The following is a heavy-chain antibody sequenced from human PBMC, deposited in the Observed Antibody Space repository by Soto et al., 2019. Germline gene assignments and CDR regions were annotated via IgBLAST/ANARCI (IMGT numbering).Heavy chain of an antibody. CDR1: GFTFSDYY. V-gene: IGHV3-11*06. D-gene: IGHD6-13*01. CDR2: ISSSSSYT. J-gene: IGHJ4*02. CDR3: AKVQDSTPTL. Sequence: KAGGSLRLSCAASGFTFSDYYMSWIRQAPGKGLEWVSYISSSSSYTNYADSVKGRFTISKDNAKNSLYLQMNSLRAEDTAVYYCAKVQDSTPTLWGRGTLVTVSS.